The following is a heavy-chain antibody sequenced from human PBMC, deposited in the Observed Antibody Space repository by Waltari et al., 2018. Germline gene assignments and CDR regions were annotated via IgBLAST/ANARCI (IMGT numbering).Heavy chain of an antibody. CDR1: GGSFSGYY. Sequence: QVQLQQWGAGLLKPSETLSLTCAVYGGSFSGYYWSWIRQPPGKGLEWIGEINHSGSTNYNPSLKSRVTISVDTSKNQFSLKLSSVTAADTAVYYCARAVGATAFDIWGQGTMVTVSS. J-gene: IGHJ3*02. V-gene: IGHV4-34*01. D-gene: IGHD1-26*01. CDR2: INHSGST. CDR3: ARAVGATAFDI.